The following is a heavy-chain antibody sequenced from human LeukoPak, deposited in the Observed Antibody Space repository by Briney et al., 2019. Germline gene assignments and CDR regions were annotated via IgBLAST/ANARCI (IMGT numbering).Heavy chain of an antibody. CDR3: AGSYSSPYYYYYYMDV. CDR1: GFTFSSYA. CDR2: ISYDGSNK. V-gene: IGHV3-30*04. D-gene: IGHD6-13*01. Sequence: GRSLRLSCAASGFTFSSYAMHWVRQAPGKGLEWVAVISYDGSNKYYADSVKGRFTISRDNSKNTLYLQMNSLRAEDTAVYYCAGSYSSPYYYYYYMDVWGKGTTVTVSS. J-gene: IGHJ6*03.